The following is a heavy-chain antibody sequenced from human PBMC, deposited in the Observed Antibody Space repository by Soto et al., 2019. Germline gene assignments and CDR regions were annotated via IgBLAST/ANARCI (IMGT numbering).Heavy chain of an antibody. Sequence: EVQLVESGGGVVKPGGSLRLSCAASGFSFSTSTMNWVRQAPGKGLEFVSSIGRTGIDRYYIDSVKGRFTISRDNAQNSLYLQMNSLRAGDTALYYCVCDDNRRYWGQGTLVTVSS. V-gene: IGHV3-21*01. CDR3: VCDDNRRY. CDR2: IGRTGIDR. D-gene: IGHD1-1*01. CDR1: GFSFSTST. J-gene: IGHJ4*02.